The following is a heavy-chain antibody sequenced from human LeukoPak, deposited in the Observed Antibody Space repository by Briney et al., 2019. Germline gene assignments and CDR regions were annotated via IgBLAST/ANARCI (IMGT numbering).Heavy chain of an antibody. CDR3: ARDRTDYDILTGYPAGDYYYYYMDV. J-gene: IGHJ6*03. CDR2: IYYSWST. CDR1: GGSISSYY. Sequence: SETLSLTCTVSGGSISSYYWSWIRQPPGKGLEWIGYIYYSWSTNYNPSLKSRVTISVDTSKNQFSLKLSSVTAADTAVYYCARDRTDYDILTGYPAGDYYYYYMDVWGKGTTVTVSS. D-gene: IGHD3-9*01. V-gene: IGHV4-59*12.